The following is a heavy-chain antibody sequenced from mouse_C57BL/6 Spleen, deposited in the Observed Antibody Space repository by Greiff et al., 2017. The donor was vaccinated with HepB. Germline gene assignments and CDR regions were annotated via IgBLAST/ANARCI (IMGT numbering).Heavy chain of an antibody. V-gene: IGHV1-69*01. D-gene: IGHD4-1*01. J-gene: IGHJ4*01. CDR2: IDPSDSYT. CDR3: ASRLTGHAMDY. CDR1: GYTFTSYW. Sequence: QVQLQQPGPELVMPAASVKLSCTASGYTFTSYWMHWVNQRPGQGLEWIGEIDPSDSYTNYNQTFKSKSTFTVDKSSITAYMKLSSLTSEDSAFYYCASRLTGHAMDYWGQGTSVTVSS.